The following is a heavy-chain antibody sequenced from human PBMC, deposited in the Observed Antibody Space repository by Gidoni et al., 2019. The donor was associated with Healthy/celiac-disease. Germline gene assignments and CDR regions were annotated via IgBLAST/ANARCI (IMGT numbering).Heavy chain of an antibody. D-gene: IGHD3-16*01. V-gene: IGHV1-2*06. CDR1: GYTFTGYY. Sequence: QVQLVQSGAEVKKPGASVQVACTASGYTFTGYYMHWLRQAPGQGLEWMGRSIPNSGGTTYAQKFQGRGSMTRDPSTSTAYIELSRMRSADTAVYYCARDVGGDGLGYWGQGTLVTVSS. CDR2: SIPNSGGT. CDR3: ARDVGGDGLGY. J-gene: IGHJ4*02.